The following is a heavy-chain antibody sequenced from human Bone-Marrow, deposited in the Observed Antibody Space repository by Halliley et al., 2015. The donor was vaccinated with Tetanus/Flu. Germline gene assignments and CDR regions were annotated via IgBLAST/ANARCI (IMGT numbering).Heavy chain of an antibody. V-gene: IGHV3-72*01. Sequence: TASGFTFSDHYMDWVRQAPGKGLEWVGRSRNRANSYTTEYAASVKGRFTISRDDSKNSLYLQMNSLETEDTAVYYCAASGSYRPFDSWGQGTLVTVSS. CDR2: SRNRANSYTT. CDR1: GFTFSDHY. CDR3: AASGSYRPFDS. J-gene: IGHJ4*02. D-gene: IGHD1-26*01.